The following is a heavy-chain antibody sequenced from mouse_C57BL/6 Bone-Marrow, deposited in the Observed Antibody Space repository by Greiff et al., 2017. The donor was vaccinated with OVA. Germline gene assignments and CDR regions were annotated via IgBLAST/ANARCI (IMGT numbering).Heavy chain of an antibody. CDR3: TTYRY. V-gene: IGHV14-4*01. CDR2: IDPENGDT. Sequence: VQLQQSGAELVRPGASVKLSCTASGFNIKDDYMHWVKERPEQGLEWIGWIDPENGDTEYASKFQGKATITAVTSSKTVYLQLSSLTSEDTAVYYCTTYRYWGQGTTLTVSS. J-gene: IGHJ2*01. CDR1: GFNIKDDY.